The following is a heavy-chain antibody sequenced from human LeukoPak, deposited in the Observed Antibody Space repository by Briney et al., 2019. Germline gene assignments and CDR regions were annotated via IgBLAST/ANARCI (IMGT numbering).Heavy chain of an antibody. V-gene: IGHV3-20*04. CDR1: GFTFSSSG. Sequence: GGSLRLSCAASGFTFSSSGMHWVRQAPGKGLEWVSGINWNGGSTGYADSVKGRFTISRDNAKNPLYLQMNSLRAEDTALYYCARTGYYDYVWGSYRSTYYFDYWGQGTLVTVSS. D-gene: IGHD3-16*02. CDR3: ARTGYYDYVWGSYRSTYYFDY. J-gene: IGHJ4*02. CDR2: INWNGGST.